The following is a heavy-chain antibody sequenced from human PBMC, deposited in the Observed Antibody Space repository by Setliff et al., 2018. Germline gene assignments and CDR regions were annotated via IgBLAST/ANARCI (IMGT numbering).Heavy chain of an antibody. CDR3: ARDSQLGFYYFDI. Sequence: SVKVSCKASGDTLTTYAIHWVRQAPGQGLEWMGMIIPIFGSPHCAQRFQDRVIITADVSTRTAYMDLSSLRSEDTAIYYCARDSQLGFYYFDIWGQGTMVTVSS. CDR2: IIPIFGSP. D-gene: IGHD3-22*01. V-gene: IGHV1-69*13. J-gene: IGHJ3*02. CDR1: GDTLTTYA.